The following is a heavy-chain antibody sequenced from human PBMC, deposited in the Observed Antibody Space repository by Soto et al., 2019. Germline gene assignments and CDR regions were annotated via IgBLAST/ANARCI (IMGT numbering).Heavy chain of an antibody. V-gene: IGHV3-30*18. D-gene: IGHD6-13*01. CDR3: AKDTCRAAASGMDV. CDR1: GFTFSSYG. J-gene: IGHJ6*02. Sequence: GGSLRLSCAASGFTFSSYGMHWVRQAPGKGLEWVAVISYDGSNKYYADSVKGRFTISRDNSKNTLYLQMNSLRAEDTAVYYCAKDTCRAAASGMDVCGPGTKVTVSS. CDR2: ISYDGSNK.